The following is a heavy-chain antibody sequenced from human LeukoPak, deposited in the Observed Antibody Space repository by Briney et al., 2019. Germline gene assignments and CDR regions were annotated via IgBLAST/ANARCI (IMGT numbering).Heavy chain of an antibody. CDR1: GFTFGDYA. CDR2: IRSKAYGGTT. V-gene: IGHV3-49*04. D-gene: IGHD4-17*01. J-gene: IGHJ5*02. CDR3: TRDTGATVTTTNWFDP. Sequence: GGSLRLSCTASGFTFGDYAMSWVRQAPGKGLEWVGFIRSKAYGGTTEYAASVKGRFTISRDGSKSIAYLQMNSLKTEDTAVYYCTRDTGATVTTTNWFDPWGQGTLVTVSS.